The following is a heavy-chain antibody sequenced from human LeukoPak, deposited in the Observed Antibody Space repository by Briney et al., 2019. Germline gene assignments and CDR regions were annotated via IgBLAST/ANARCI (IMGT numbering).Heavy chain of an antibody. Sequence: SETLSLTCTVSGYSISSGYCWGWIRQPPGTGLEWIGSIYHSGGTYYNPSLKSRVTISVDTSKNQFSLKLSSVTAADTAVYYCARVLGYCSSTSCYDPYYFDYWGQGTLVTVSS. J-gene: IGHJ4*02. V-gene: IGHV4-38-2*02. CDR2: IYHSGGT. CDR3: ARVLGYCSSTSCYDPYYFDY. D-gene: IGHD2-2*01. CDR1: GYSISSGYC.